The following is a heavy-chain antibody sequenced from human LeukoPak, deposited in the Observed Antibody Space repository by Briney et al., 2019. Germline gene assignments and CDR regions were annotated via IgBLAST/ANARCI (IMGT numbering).Heavy chain of an antibody. CDR3: ARLESGGYRAFDY. J-gene: IGHJ4*02. CDR1: GGSISSSSYY. CDR2: IYYSGST. V-gene: IGHV4-39*01. D-gene: IGHD5-18*01. Sequence: SETLSLTCTVSGGSISSSSYYWGWIRQPPGTGLEWIGNIYYSGSTHFNPSLKSRVTISVDTSKNQFSLKLSSVTAADTAVYYCARLESGGYRAFDYWGRGTLVTVSS.